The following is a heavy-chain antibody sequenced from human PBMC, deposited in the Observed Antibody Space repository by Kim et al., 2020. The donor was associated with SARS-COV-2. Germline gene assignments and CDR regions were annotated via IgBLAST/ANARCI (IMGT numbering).Heavy chain of an antibody. D-gene: IGHD6-13*01. CDR2: INHSGST. Sequence: SETLSLTCAVYGGSFSGYYWSWIRQPPGKGLEWIGEINHSGSTNYNPSLKSRVTISVDTSKNQFSLKLSSVTAADTAVYYCARSYSSSWYDWFDPWGQGT. CDR3: ARSYSSSWYDWFDP. CDR1: GGSFSGYY. J-gene: IGHJ5*02. V-gene: IGHV4-34*01.